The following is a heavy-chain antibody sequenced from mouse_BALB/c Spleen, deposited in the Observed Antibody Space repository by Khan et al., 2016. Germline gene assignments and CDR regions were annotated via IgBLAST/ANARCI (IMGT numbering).Heavy chain of an antibody. Sequence: QLQESGPGLVKPSQSLSLTCTVTGYSITSDYAWNWIRQFPGNKLEWMGYIGYSGSTSYNPSLKSRISITRDSSKNTFFLQLNSVTTEDTATYFCSLLRHAYWGQGTLVTVST. V-gene: IGHV3-2*02. CDR2: IGYSGST. CDR1: GYSITSDYA. CDR3: SLLRHAY. J-gene: IGHJ3*01. D-gene: IGHD1-2*01.